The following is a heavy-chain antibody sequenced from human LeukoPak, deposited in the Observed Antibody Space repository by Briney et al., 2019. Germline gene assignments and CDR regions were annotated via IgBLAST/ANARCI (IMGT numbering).Heavy chain of an antibody. V-gene: IGHV3-7*04. J-gene: IGHJ4*02. CDR3: TRGGIHKWLLDY. CDR2: IKQDGSEK. CDR1: GFTFSDYW. D-gene: IGHD5-12*01. Sequence: GGSLRLSCAASGFTFSDYWMSWVRQAPGKGLEWVANIKQDGSEKYYVDSVMGRFTISRDNAKNSVYLQMNSPRAEDTAMFYCTRGGIHKWLLDYWGQGTLVTVSS.